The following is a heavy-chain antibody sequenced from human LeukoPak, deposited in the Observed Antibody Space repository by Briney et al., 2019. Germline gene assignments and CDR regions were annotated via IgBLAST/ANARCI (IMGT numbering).Heavy chain of an antibody. J-gene: IGHJ4*02. Sequence: ASVKVSCKASGYTFTGYYIHWVRQAPGQGLEWMGRINPNSGDTNYPQNFQGRVTMTRDTSGSTSNMELSRLRSDDTAVYYCARERRFGDLLLFDYWGLGTLATVSS. CDR1: GYTFTGYY. CDR2: INPNSGDT. CDR3: ARERRFGDLLLFDY. V-gene: IGHV1-2*06. D-gene: IGHD3-10*01.